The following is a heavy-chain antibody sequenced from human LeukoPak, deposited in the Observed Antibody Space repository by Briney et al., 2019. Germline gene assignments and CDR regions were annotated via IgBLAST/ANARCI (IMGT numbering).Heavy chain of an antibody. Sequence: PSETLSLTCTVSGGSISGYYWSWIRQPAGKGLEWIGRIYTSGSTNYNPSLKSRVTMSVDTSKNQFSLKLSSVTAPDTAVYYCAAMTYYYDSSGYYDAFDIWGQGTMVTVSS. J-gene: IGHJ3*02. CDR1: GGSISGYY. V-gene: IGHV4-4*07. CDR2: IYTSGST. CDR3: AAMTYYYDSSGYYDAFDI. D-gene: IGHD3-22*01.